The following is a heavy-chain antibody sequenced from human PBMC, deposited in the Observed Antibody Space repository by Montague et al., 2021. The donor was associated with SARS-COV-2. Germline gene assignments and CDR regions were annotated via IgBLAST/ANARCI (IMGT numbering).Heavy chain of an antibody. V-gene: IGHV4-4*07. J-gene: IGHJ6*02. CDR3: ARDRPRSYYYDSGTYTWGGYGMDV. Sequence: SETLSLTCTGLGGCISDYDWSWIRQPSGKEREWIGLICARGNTNYNPSLKSRVTMSVDTSKNQFSLKLSSVTAADTAVYYCARDRPRSYYYDSGTYTWGGYGMDVWGQGTTVTVSS. CDR1: GGCISDYD. CDR2: ICARGNT. D-gene: IGHD3-10*01.